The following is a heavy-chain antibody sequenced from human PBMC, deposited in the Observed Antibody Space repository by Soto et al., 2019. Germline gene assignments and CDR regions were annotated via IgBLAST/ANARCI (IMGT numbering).Heavy chain of an antibody. J-gene: IGHJ4*02. CDR1: GGSISSYY. Sequence: SETLSLTCTVSGGSISSYYWSWIRQPPGKGLEWIGYIYYSGSTNYNPSLKSRVTISVDTSKNQFSLKLSSVTAADTAVYYCARGGSAAAPFDYWGQGTLVTVSS. CDR3: ARGGSAAAPFDY. D-gene: IGHD2-2*01. V-gene: IGHV4-59*01. CDR2: IYYSGST.